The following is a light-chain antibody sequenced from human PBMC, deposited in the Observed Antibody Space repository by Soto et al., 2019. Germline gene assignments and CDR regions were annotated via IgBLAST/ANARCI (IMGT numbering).Light chain of an antibody. V-gene: IGKV3-11*01. CDR3: QQRSNWPPKNT. J-gene: IGKJ4*01. Sequence: EIVLTQSPATLSLSPGERATLSCRASQSVSSYLAWYQQKPGQAPRLLIYDASNRATGIPARFSGSGSGTDFTLTISSLAPEDCAVYYCQQRSNWPPKNTFGGGTKVEIK. CDR2: DAS. CDR1: QSVSSY.